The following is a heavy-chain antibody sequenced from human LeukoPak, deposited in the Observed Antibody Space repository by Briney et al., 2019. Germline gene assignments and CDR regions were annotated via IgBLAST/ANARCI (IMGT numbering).Heavy chain of an antibody. CDR3: AGRVQTTGWSFDY. CDR1: GDSFSRYY. Sequence: PSETLSLTCVVSGDSFSRYYWSWIRQPAGKGLEWIGQIYASGSTIYNPSLASRVTLSIDTSQKQFSLKVRSVTAADTAVYYCAGRVQTTGWSFDYWGQGSQVIVSS. J-gene: IGHJ4*02. D-gene: IGHD6-19*01. CDR2: IYASGST. V-gene: IGHV4-4*07.